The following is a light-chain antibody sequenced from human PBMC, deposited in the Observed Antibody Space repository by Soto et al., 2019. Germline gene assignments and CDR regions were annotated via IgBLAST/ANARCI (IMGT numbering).Light chain of an antibody. CDR3: AAWDDNLNVVV. Sequence: QSALTQPASVSGSPGQSITVSCAGTSSDVGGYNLVSWYQQHPGKAPKLIIYEGTERPSGVPDRFSGSKSGTSASLAITGLQSEDEADYYCAAWDDNLNVVVFGGGTKLTVL. CDR2: EGT. J-gene: IGLJ3*02. CDR1: SSDVGGYNL. V-gene: IGLV2-14*02.